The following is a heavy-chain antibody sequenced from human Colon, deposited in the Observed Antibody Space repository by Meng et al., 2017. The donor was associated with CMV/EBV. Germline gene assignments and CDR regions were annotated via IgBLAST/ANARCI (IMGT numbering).Heavy chain of an antibody. CDR2: IYDDEKT. V-gene: IGHV3-66*02. J-gene: IGHJ3*01. CDR1: GFTVVSNY. CDR3: ARGGSYSLGDEAFDF. D-gene: IGHD1-26*01. Sequence: GGSLRLSCAASGFTVVSNYMSWVRQAPGKGLEWVALIYDDEKTYYADSVRGRFVISRDIYKNTLFLQMNTLRSEDTARYYCARGGSYSLGDEAFDFWGQGTLVTVSS.